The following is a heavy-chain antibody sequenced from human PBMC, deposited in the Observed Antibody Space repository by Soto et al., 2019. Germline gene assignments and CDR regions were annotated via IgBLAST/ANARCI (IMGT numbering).Heavy chain of an antibody. CDR3: GKYSGSYPVYNGMNV. CDR2: ITWNGASA. V-gene: IGHV3-43*01. J-gene: IGHJ6*02. D-gene: IGHD1-26*01. CDR1: GFTFDDYT. Sequence: EVQLVESGGVVIQPGGSLRLSCAASGFTFDDYTMHWVRQAPGKGLEWVSRITWNGASAYYTDSVKGRFTISRDNTKNSLYLQMNSLRAEDTAVYYCGKYSGSYPVYNGMNVWGQGTTVTVSS.